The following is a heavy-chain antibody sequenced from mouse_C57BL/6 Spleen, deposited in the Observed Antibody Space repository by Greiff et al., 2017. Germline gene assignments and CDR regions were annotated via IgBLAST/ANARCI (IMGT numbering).Heavy chain of an antibody. J-gene: IGHJ2*01. CDR2: ISDGGSYT. V-gene: IGHV5-4*01. CDR3: ARGAVYGYPLFDY. Sequence: EVQGVESGGGLVKPGGSLKLSCAASGFTFSSYAMSWVRQTPEKRLEWVATISDGGSYTYYPDNVKGRFTISRDNAKNNLYLQMSHLKSEDTAMYYCARGAVYGYPLFDYWGQGTTLTVSS. D-gene: IGHD2-2*01. CDR1: GFTFSSYA.